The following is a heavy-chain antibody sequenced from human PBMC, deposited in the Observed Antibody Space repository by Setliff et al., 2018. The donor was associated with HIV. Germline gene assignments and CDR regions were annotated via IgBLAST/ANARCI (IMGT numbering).Heavy chain of an antibody. Sequence: GASVKVSCKASGYTFTSYAMHWVRQAPGQRLEWMGWINAGNGNTKYSQEFQGRVTITRDTSASTAYMELSSLRSEDMAVYYCARGSEAYYDFWSGYYPFDYWGQGTPVTAPQ. CDR3: ARGSEAYYDFWSGYYPFDY. D-gene: IGHD3-3*01. CDR1: GYTFTSYA. V-gene: IGHV1-3*03. CDR2: INAGNGNT. J-gene: IGHJ4*02.